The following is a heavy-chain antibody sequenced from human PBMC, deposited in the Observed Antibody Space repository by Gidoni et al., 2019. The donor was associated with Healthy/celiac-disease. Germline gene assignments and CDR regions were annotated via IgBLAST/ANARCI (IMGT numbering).Heavy chain of an antibody. D-gene: IGHD6-13*01. J-gene: IGHJ4*02. V-gene: IGHV3-33*01. Sequence: EWVAVIWYDGSNKYYADSVKGRFTISRDNSKNTLYLQMNSLRAEDTAVYYCARALLAAAGTGYWGQGTLVTVSS. CDR3: ARALLAAAGTGY. CDR2: IWYDGSNK.